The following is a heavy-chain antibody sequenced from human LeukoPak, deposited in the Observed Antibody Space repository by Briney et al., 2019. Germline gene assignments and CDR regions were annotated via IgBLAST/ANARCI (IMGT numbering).Heavy chain of an antibody. V-gene: IGHV1-2*02. CDR3: ARSLLDIYCSSTSCYALEAFDI. J-gene: IGHJ3*02. CDR2: INPNSGGT. D-gene: IGHD2-2*01. Sequence: ASVKVSCKASGYTFTGYYMHWVRQAPGQGLEWIGWINPNSGGTNYAQKFQGRVTMTRDKSISTAYMELSRLRSDDTAVYYCARSLLDIYCSSTSCYALEAFDIWGQGTMVTVSS. CDR1: GYTFTGYY.